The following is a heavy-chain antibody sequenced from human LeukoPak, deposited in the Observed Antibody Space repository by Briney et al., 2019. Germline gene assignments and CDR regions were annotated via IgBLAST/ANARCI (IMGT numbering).Heavy chain of an antibody. CDR1: GYTFTSYY. V-gene: IGHV1-24*01. CDR3: ATWATVVTRGFDY. D-gene: IGHD4-23*01. CDR2: FDPEDGET. Sequence: ASVKVSCKASGYTFTSYYMHWVRQAPGKGLEWMGGFDPEDGETIYAQKFQGRVTMTEDTSTDTAYMELSSLRSEDTAVYYCATWATVVTRGFDYWGQGTLVTVSS. J-gene: IGHJ4*02.